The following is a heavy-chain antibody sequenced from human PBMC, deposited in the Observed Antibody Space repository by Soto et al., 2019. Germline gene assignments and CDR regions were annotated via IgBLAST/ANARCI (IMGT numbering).Heavy chain of an antibody. Sequence: GASVKVSCKASGGTFSSYTISCVRPAPGQGLEWMGRIIPILGIANYAQKFQGRVTITADKSTSTAYMELSSLRSEDTAVYYCARELGYCSSTSCWYNWFDPWGQGTLVTVSS. CDR1: GGTFSSYT. V-gene: IGHV1-69*04. D-gene: IGHD2-2*01. CDR3: ARELGYCSSTSCWYNWFDP. J-gene: IGHJ5*02. CDR2: IIPILGIA.